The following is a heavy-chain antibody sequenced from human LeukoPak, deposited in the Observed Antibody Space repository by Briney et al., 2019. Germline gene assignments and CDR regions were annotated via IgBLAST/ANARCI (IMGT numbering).Heavy chain of an antibody. CDR2: INHSGST. D-gene: IGHD3-3*01. V-gene: IGHV4-34*01. CDR1: GGSFSGYY. J-gene: IGHJ4*02. Sequence: PSETLSLTCAVYGGSFSGYYWSWIRQPPGKGLEWIGEINHSGSTNYNPSLKSRVTISVDTSKNQFSLKLSSVTAADTALYHCARADDFWSGSAYFDYWGQGTLVTVSS. CDR3: ARADDFWSGSAYFDY.